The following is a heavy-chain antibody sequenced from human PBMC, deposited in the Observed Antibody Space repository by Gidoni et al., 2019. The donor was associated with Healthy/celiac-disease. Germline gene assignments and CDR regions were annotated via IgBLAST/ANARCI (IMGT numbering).Heavy chain of an antibody. D-gene: IGHD3-10*01. J-gene: IGHJ4*02. CDR2: IKQDGSEK. CDR3: ARGCGTMVRPVPYCFDY. CDR1: GFTFSSYW. Sequence: EVQLVESGGGLVQPGGSLRLSCAASGFTFSSYWMGWVRQAPGKGLEWVANIKQDGSEKYYVDSVKGRFTISRDNAKNSLYLQMNSLRAEDTAVYYCARGCGTMVRPVPYCFDYWGQGTLVTVSS. V-gene: IGHV3-7*03.